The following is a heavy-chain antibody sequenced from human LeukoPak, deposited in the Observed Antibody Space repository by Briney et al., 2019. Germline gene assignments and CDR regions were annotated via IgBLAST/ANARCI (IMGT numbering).Heavy chain of an antibody. J-gene: IGHJ4*02. CDR1: GGTFISYA. CDR3: ARAYYDSSGYYHFDY. CDR2: IIPIFGTA. V-gene: IGHV1-69*13. D-gene: IGHD3-22*01. Sequence: SVKISCKASGGTFISYAISWVRQAPGQGLEWMGGIIPIFGTANYAQKFQGRVTITADESTSTAYMELSSLRSEDTAVYYCARAYYDSSGYYHFDYWGQGTLVTVSS.